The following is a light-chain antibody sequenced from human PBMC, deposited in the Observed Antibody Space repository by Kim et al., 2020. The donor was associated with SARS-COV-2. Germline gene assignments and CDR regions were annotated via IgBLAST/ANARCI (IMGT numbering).Light chain of an antibody. CDR1: SSNIESNT. J-gene: IGLJ3*02. Sequence: GQRVTVSCSGSSSNIESNTVNWYQQLPGTAPKLLIYSNDRRPSGVPDRFSGSKSGTSASLAISGLQSEDEADYYCAAWDDSLNAWLFGGGTQLTVL. V-gene: IGLV1-44*01. CDR3: AAWDDSLNAWL. CDR2: SND.